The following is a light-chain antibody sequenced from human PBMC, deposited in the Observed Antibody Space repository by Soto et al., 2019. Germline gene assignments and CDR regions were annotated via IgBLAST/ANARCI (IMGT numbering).Light chain of an antibody. Sequence: QSALTQPPSASGSPGQSVTISCTGTSSDVGGYKYVSWYQQHPGKAPKLVISEVSKRPSGVPDRFSGSKSGNTASLTVSGLQAEDEADYYCSSFAGNNNLVFGGGSKLTVL. J-gene: IGLJ2*01. CDR3: SSFAGNNNLV. CDR2: EVS. CDR1: SSDVGGYKY. V-gene: IGLV2-8*01.